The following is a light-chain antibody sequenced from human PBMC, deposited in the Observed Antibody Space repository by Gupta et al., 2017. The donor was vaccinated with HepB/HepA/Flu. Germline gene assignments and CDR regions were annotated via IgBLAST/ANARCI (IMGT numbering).Light chain of an antibody. Sequence: EKVMTQSPATLSVSPGERATLSCRASQSVDSNLAWYQQKPGQAPRLLIYGASNRATGIPDRFSGSGSGTDFTLTSSSRESEDFAIYYWQQENNWPTFGQGTKVEMK. J-gene: IGKJ1*01. CDR2: GAS. CDR1: QSVDSN. CDR3: QQENNWPT. V-gene: IGKV3-15*01.